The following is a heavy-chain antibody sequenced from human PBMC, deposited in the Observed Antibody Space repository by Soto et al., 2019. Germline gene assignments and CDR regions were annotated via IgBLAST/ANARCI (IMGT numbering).Heavy chain of an antibody. CDR1: GDIFSRFG. J-gene: IGHJ5*02. Sequence: QVQLVQSGAEVMQPGASVTVSCKAPGDIFSRFGINWLRQAPGQGFEWMARIIPALNVRNFAHKLHARVSVTADTSTNTFYMELSSLRSDDTAVYFCASLDSYESGIVSWGQGTLVTVSA. D-gene: IGHD3-22*01. V-gene: IGHV1-69*02. CDR3: ASLDSYESGIVS. CDR2: IIPALNVR.